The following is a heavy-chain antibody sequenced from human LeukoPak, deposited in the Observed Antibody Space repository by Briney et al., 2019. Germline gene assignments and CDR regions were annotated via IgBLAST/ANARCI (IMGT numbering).Heavy chain of an antibody. V-gene: IGHV4-39*07. CDR3: ARVRGLGWPSYWYFDL. J-gene: IGHJ2*01. Sequence: SETLSLTCTVSGGSISSSSYYWGWIRQPPGTGLEWIGSTYYSGSTYYNPSLKSRVTISVDTSKNQFSLKLSSVTAADTAVYYCARVRGLGWPSYWYFDLWGRGTLVTVSS. D-gene: IGHD6-19*01. CDR1: GGSISSSSYY. CDR2: TYYSGST.